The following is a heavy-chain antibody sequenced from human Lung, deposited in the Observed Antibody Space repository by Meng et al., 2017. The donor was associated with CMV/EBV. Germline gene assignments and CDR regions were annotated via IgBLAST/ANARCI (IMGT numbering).Heavy chain of an antibody. D-gene: IGHD1-26*01. Sequence: SGFTFSSDDMHWVRQAPSEGVEWVAFIQYGGNNKYYAGSVKGRFTISRDNYKNTLYLQMNSLRAEDTAVYYCAKFLSWEPDDAFDIWGQGTMVTVSS. V-gene: IGHV3-30*02. CDR3: AKFLSWEPDDAFDI. J-gene: IGHJ3*02. CDR1: GFTFSSDD. CDR2: IQYGGNNK.